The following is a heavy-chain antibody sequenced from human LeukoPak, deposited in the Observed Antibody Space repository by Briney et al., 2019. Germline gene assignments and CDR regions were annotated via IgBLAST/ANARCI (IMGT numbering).Heavy chain of an antibody. V-gene: IGHV1-69*05. CDR2: INPIFGTA. D-gene: IGHD5-24*01. Sequence: SVKVSCKASGGTFSSYAISWVRQAPGQGLEWMGGINPIFGTANYAQKFQGRVTITTDESTSTAYMELSSLRSEDTAVYYCARGTGVEMATISRDNWFDPWGQGTLVTVSS. CDR3: ARGTGVEMATISRDNWFDP. CDR1: GGTFSSYA. J-gene: IGHJ5*02.